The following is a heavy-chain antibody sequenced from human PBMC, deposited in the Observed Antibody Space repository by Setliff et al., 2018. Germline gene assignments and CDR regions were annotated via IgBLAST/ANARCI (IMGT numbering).Heavy chain of an antibody. Sequence: LSLSCAASGFTFSTYAMSWVRQAPGKGLEWVSTIYSGDRNTFYTDSVKGRFTIFRDGSKNTLFLHMTSLRAEDTAVYYCAKPQVELRWGFESWGQGTPVTVSS. CDR2: IYSGDRNT. D-gene: IGHD1-7*01. J-gene: IGHJ4*02. V-gene: IGHV3-23*03. CDR3: AKPQVELRWGFES. CDR1: GFTFSTYA.